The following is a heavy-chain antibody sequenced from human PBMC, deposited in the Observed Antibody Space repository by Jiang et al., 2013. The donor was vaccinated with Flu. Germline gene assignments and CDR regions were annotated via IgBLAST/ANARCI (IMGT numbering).Heavy chain of an antibody. CDR1: GGSISSYY. V-gene: IGHV4-4*07. CDR3: ARFFSSRDGYNYFAFDI. D-gene: IGHD5-24*01. Sequence: GSGLVKPSETLSLTCAVSGGSISSYYWSWIRQPAGKGLEWIGRIYTSGSTNYNPSLKSRVTMSVDTSKNQFSLKLSSVTAADTAVYYCARFFSSRDGYNYFAFDIWGQGTMVTVSS. CDR2: IYTSGST. J-gene: IGHJ3*02.